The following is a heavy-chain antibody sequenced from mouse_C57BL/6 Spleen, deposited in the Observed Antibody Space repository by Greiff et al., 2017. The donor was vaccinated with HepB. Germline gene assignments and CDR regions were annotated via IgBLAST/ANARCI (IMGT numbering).Heavy chain of an antibody. D-gene: IGHD2-5*01. V-gene: IGHV1-15*01. CDR1: GYTFTDYE. CDR2: IDPETGGT. J-gene: IGHJ3*01. Sequence: QVQLQQSGAELVRPGASVTLSCKASGYTFTDYEMHWVKQTPVHGLEWIGAIDPETGGTAYNQKFKGKAILTADKSSRTAYMELRSLTSEDSAVYYCTRDYSNPWFAYWGQGTLVTVSA. CDR3: TRDYSNPWFAY.